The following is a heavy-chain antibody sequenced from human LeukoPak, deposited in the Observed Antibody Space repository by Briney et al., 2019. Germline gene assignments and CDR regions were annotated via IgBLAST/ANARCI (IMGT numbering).Heavy chain of an antibody. CDR2: IYTSGST. CDR3: ARGFRNGPFDC. Sequence: ASETLSLTCTVSGGSISSYYWSWIRQPPGKGLEWIGYIYTSGSTNYNPSLKSRVTISVDTSKNQFSLKLSSVTAADTALYYCARGFRNGPFDCWGQGTLVTVSS. CDR1: GGSISSYY. V-gene: IGHV4-4*09. D-gene: IGHD2-8*01. J-gene: IGHJ4*02.